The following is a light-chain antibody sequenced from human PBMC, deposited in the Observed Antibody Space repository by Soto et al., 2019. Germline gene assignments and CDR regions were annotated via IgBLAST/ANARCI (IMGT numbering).Light chain of an antibody. Sequence: QSVLTQPPSASGTPGQTVTMSCSGSSSNIGSNTVNWYQQFPGTAPKLLIYNYNQRPSGVPDRFSASKSGTSASLVISWLQSEDEADYYCAAWDDSLNGVVFGGGTKLTVL. J-gene: IGLJ2*01. CDR2: NYN. CDR3: AAWDDSLNGVV. V-gene: IGLV1-44*01. CDR1: SSNIGSNT.